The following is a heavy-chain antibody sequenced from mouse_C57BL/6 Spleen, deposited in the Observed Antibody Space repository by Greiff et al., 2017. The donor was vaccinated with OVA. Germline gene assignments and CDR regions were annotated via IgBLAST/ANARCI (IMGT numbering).Heavy chain of an antibody. D-gene: IGHD2-3*01. CDR3: ARDDGYYGYFDY. CDR1: GYTFTSYW. V-gene: IGHV1-52*01. Sequence: QVQLQQPGAELVRPGSSVKLSCKASGYTFTSYWMHWVKQRPIQGLEWIGNIDPSDSETHYNQKFKDKATLTVDKSSSTAYMQLSSLTSEDSAVYYCARDDGYYGYFDYWGQGTTLTVSS. CDR2: IDPSDSET. J-gene: IGHJ2*01.